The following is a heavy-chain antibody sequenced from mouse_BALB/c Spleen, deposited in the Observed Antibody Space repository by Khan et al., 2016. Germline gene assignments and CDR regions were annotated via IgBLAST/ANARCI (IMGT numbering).Heavy chain of an antibody. CDR3: SSSYYINYDAMDY. CDR2: ILPGSGTT. J-gene: IGHJ4*01. CDR1: GYTFSSYW. Sequence: QVQLQQSGAELMKPGASVKISCKATGYTFSSYWIEWVKQRPGHGLEWIGEILPGSGTTNYNEKFKGKTTFTADTSTNTAFMQLSSLTSEDSAVYSCSSSYYINYDAMDYWGQGTSVTVSS. D-gene: IGHD2-5*01. V-gene: IGHV1-9*01.